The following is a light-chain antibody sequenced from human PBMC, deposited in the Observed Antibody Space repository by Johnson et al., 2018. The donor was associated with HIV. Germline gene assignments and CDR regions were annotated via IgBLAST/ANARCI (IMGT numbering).Light chain of an antibody. CDR1: SSNIGNNY. V-gene: IGLV1-51*02. Sequence: QSVLTQPPSMSAAPGQRVTISCSGSSSNIGNNYVSWYQQLPGTAPKLLIYENNKRPSGIPDRFSGSKSGTSATMGITGLPTGDEADYYCGTWDSSLSALFGTGTKVTVL. CDR2: ENN. J-gene: IGLJ1*01. CDR3: GTWDSSLSAL.